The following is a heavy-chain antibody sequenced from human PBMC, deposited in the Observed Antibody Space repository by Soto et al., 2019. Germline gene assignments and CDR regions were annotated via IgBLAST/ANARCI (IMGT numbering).Heavy chain of an antibody. J-gene: IGHJ4*02. CDR3: ARYRGQWLHDY. CDR2: IYYSGST. V-gene: IGHV4-59*01. CDR1: GGSISSYY. Sequence: QVQLQESGPGLVKPSETLSLTCTVSGGSISSYYWSWIRQPPGKGLEWIGYIYYSGSTNYNPSLKSRVTISVDTSKSQVSLKLSSVTAADTAVYYCARYRGQWLHDYWGQGTLVTVSS. D-gene: IGHD3-22*01.